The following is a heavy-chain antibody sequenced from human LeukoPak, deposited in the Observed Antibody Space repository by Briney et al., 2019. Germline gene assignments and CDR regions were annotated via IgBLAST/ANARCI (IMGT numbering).Heavy chain of an antibody. CDR3: ARAGPLGHNWFDP. Sequence: ASVKVSCKASGGTFSSYAISWVRQAPGQGLEWMGRIIPIFGIANYAQKFQGRVTITADKSTSTAYMELSSLRSEDTAVYYCARAGPLGHNWFDPWGQGTLVTVSS. CDR2: IIPIFGIA. D-gene: IGHD7-27*01. J-gene: IGHJ5*02. CDR1: GGTFSSYA. V-gene: IGHV1-69*04.